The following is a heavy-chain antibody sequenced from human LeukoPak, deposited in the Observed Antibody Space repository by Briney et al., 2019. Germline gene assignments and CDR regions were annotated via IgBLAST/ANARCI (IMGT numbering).Heavy chain of an antibody. CDR1: GYSISSGYY. CDR2: IYHSGST. CDR3: ARYVSVAGRYYYMDV. Sequence: SETLSLTCAVSGYSISSGYYWGWIRQPPGKGLEWIGSIYHSGSTYYNPSLKSRVTISVDTSKNQFSLKLSSVTAADTAVHYCARYVSVAGRYYYMDVWGKGTTVTVSS. J-gene: IGHJ6*03. V-gene: IGHV4-38-2*01. D-gene: IGHD2-15*01.